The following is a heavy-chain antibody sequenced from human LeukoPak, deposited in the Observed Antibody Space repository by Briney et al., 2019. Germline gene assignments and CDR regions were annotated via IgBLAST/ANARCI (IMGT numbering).Heavy chain of an antibody. CDR2: ISAYNGNT. J-gene: IGHJ4*02. D-gene: IGHD3-10*01. Sequence: ASVKVSCKASGYSFSNYGVSWVRQAPGQGLEWMGWISAYNGNTDYAQHLRGRVSMTTDTSTSTAYMELSSLRSEDTAVYYCARDGIAGYYGSGSYYFDYWGQGTLVTVSS. CDR1: GYSFSNYG. V-gene: IGHV1-18*01. CDR3: ARDGIAGYYGSGSYYFDY.